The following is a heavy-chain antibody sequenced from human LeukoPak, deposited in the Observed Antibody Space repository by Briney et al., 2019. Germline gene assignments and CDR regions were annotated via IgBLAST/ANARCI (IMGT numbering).Heavy chain of an antibody. V-gene: IGHV4-34*01. CDR2: INHSGST. D-gene: IGHD6-13*01. Sequence: PSETLSLTCAVYGGSFSGYYWSWIRQPPGRGLEWIGEINHSGSTNYNPSLKSRVTISVDTSKNQFSLKLSSVTAADTAVYYCARGDTIAAAGGTFDYWGQGTLVTVSS. CDR3: ARGDTIAAAGGTFDY. J-gene: IGHJ4*02. CDR1: GGSFSGYY.